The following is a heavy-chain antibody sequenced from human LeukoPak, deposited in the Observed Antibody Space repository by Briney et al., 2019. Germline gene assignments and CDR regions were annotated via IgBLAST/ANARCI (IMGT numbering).Heavy chain of an antibody. CDR1: GFTFSSYG. V-gene: IGHV3-30*18. D-gene: IGHD3-10*01. CDR2: ISYDGSNK. CDR3: AKESLYGSGSYLDY. Sequence: PGGSLRLSCAASGFTFSSYGVHWVRQAPGKGLEGVAVISYDGSNKYYADSVKGRFTISRDNSKNTLYLQMNSLRAEDTAVYYCAKESLYGSGSYLDYWGQGTLVTVSS. J-gene: IGHJ4*02.